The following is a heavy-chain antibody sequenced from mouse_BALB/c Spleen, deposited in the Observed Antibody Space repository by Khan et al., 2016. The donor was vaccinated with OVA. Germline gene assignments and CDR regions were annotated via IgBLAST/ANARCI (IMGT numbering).Heavy chain of an antibody. D-gene: IGHD2-4*01. CDR3: ARKDYYDYDPFPF. CDR2: INYSGNT. CDR1: GYSITSEYA. J-gene: IGHJ3*01. Sequence: EVQLQESGPGLVKPSQSLSLTCTVTGYSITSEYAWNWIRQFPGNKLEWMGYINYSGNTRHNPSLKSRISITRDTSKNQFFLQLNSLTTEDTATYYCARKDYYDYDPFPFWGQGTLVTVSA. V-gene: IGHV3-2*02.